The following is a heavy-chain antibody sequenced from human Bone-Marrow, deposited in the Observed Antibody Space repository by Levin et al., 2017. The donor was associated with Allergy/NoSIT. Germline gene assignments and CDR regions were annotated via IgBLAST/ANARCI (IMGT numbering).Heavy chain of an antibody. D-gene: IGHD4/OR15-4a*01. CDR2: ISASGGGR. CDR3: AKDGLGCCFDF. CDR1: GFTFSNFA. J-gene: IGHJ4*02. V-gene: IGHV3-23*01. Sequence: GGSLRLSCAASGFTFSNFAMSWVRQAPGKGLEWVSPISASGGGRYYADSVQGRLTISRDNSKNTLYLQMNSLRADDTATYYCAKDGLGCCFDFWCQGTLVTVSS.